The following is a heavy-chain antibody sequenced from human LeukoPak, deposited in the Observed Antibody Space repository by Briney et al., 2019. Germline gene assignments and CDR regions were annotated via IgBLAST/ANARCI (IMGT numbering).Heavy chain of an antibody. CDR2: IKQDGSEK. Sequence: GGSLRLSCAASGFAFSSYWKSWVRQAPGKGLEWVANIKQDGSEKYYVDSVKGRFTISRDNAKNSLYLQMNSLRAEDTAVYYCAREEGGYCSGGSCYHDYWGQGTLVTVSS. D-gene: IGHD2-15*01. CDR1: GFAFSSYW. CDR3: AREEGGYCSGGSCYHDY. V-gene: IGHV3-7*03. J-gene: IGHJ4*02.